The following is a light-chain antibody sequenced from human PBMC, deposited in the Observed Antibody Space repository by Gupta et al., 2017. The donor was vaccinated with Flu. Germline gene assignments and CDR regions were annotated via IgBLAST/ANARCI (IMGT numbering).Light chain of an antibody. CDR3: IQGEHWPWA. J-gene: IGKJ1*01. CDR2: IVS. CDR1: QGRGDSDGNTY. Sequence: VTLGLSASISCSSSQGRGDSDGNTYLHWFQQRPGQAPRRLIYIVSKRDSGVPDSFSGSGSGTDFTLKISSVEAEDVGVYCCIQGEHWPWAFGQGTKLEIK. V-gene: IGKV2-30*01.